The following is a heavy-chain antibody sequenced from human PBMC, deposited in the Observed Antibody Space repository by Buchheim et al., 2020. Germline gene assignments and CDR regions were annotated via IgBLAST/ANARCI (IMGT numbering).Heavy chain of an antibody. Sequence: QVQLQQWGAGLLKPSETLSLTCAVYGGSFSGYYWSWIRQPPGKGLEWIGEINHSGSTNYNPSLKSRVTISVDTSNNQFSLKLGSVTAADTAVYYCARGRKSSSWYFRFDPWGQGTL. J-gene: IGHJ5*02. D-gene: IGHD6-13*01. CDR3: ARGRKSSSWYFRFDP. CDR1: GGSFSGYY. V-gene: IGHV4-34*01. CDR2: INHSGST.